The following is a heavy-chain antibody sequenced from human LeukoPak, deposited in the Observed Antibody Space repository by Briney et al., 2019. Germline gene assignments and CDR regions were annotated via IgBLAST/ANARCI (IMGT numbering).Heavy chain of an antibody. CDR3: ARHGGSSSSGSLSGRRAPRGRMDV. Sequence: GSLRLSCAASGFTFSSYAMSWVRQAPGKGLEWIGEINHSGSTNYNPSLKSRVTISVDTSKNQFSLKLSSVTAADTAVYYCARHGGSSSSGSLSGRRAPRGRMDVWGQGTTVTVSS. J-gene: IGHJ6*02. CDR1: GFTFSSYA. CDR2: INHSGST. D-gene: IGHD6-6*01. V-gene: IGHV4-34*01.